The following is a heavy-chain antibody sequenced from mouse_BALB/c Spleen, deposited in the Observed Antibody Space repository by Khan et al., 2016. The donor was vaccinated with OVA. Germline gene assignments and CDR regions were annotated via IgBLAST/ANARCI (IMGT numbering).Heavy chain of an antibody. CDR2: IWAGGST. V-gene: IGHV2-9*02. Sequence: QVQLKQSGPGLVAPSQTLSITCTVSGFSLSSYGVHWVRQPPGKGLEWLGVIWAGGSTNHNSALMSRLSISKDNSKSQVFLKMNSLQTDDTAMYYCAGAFYYGAWFAYWGQGTLVTVSA. J-gene: IGHJ3*01. CDR3: AGAFYYGAWFAY. D-gene: IGHD1-1*01. CDR1: GFSLSSYG.